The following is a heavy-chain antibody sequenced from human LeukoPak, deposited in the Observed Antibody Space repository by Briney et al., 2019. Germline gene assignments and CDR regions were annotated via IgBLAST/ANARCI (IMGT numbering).Heavy chain of an antibody. CDR2: VSYSGTP. D-gene: IGHD4-17*01. CDR1: GGSINTANYY. Sequence: SETLSLTCNVSGGSINTANYYWTWIRQPPGKGLEWIGYVSYSGTPYYNPSLNSRVTISLDTSKNQFSLILNSVTAADTAMYYCARDRYGDFEDYWGQGTLVTVSS. J-gene: IGHJ4*02. CDR3: ARDRYGDFEDY. V-gene: IGHV4-30-4*08.